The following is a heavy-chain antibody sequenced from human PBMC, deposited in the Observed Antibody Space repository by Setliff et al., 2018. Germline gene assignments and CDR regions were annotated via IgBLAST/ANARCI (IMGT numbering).Heavy chain of an antibody. CDR3: ARNDYGDYYFDY. D-gene: IGHD4-17*01. J-gene: IGHJ4*02. CDR1: GFTFSSYE. Sequence: LSLTCTVSGFTFSSYEMNWVRQAPGKGLEWVSYISSSGSTIYYADSVKGRFTISRDNAKNSLYLQMNSLRAEDTAVYYCARNDYGDYYFDYWGQGTLVTVSS. V-gene: IGHV3-48*03. CDR2: ISSSGSTI.